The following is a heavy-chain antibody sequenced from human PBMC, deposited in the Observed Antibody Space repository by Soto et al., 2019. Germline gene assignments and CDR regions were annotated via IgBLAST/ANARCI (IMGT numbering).Heavy chain of an antibody. CDR3: AHRVLRTVFGLVTTTAINFDF. D-gene: IGHD3-3*01. V-gene: IGHV2-5*02. Sequence: QITLNESGPTQVKPRQTLTLTCTFSGFSLTTSGVGVGWIRQSPGKAPEWLALIYWDDDKRYSPSLKSRLTITKHTSKNRVVLTMAYLDPADTATYYCAHRVLRTVFGLVTTTAINFDFWGQGTPVAVSS. CDR2: IYWDDDK. CDR1: GFSLTTSGVG. J-gene: IGHJ4*02.